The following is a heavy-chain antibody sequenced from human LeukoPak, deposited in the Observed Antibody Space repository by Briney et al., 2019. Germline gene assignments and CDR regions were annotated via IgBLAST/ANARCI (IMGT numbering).Heavy chain of an antibody. V-gene: IGHV4-59*01. D-gene: IGHD7-27*01. CDR3: ATSNWGWNAFDI. Sequence: PSETLSLTCTVSSGFISSYYWSWIRQPPGKGLEWIGYIYYSGSTSYNPSLKSRLTILVDTSKNQLSLKLSSVTAADTAVYYCATSNWGWNAFDIWGQGTMVTVSS. J-gene: IGHJ3*02. CDR1: SGFISSYY. CDR2: IYYSGST.